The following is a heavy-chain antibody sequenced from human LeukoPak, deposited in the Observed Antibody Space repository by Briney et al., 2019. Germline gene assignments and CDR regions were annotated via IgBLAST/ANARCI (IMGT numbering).Heavy chain of an antibody. CDR3: ARGTYYLYDSSGYCDY. Sequence: SETLSLTCAVSGYSISSGYYWGWIRQPPEKGLEWIGSIYHSGSTDYNPPLKSRVTISVDTSKNQFSLKLSSVTAADTAVYYCARGTYYLYDSSGYCDYWGQGTLVTVSS. CDR2: IYHSGST. D-gene: IGHD3-22*01. J-gene: IGHJ4*02. CDR1: GYSISSGYY. V-gene: IGHV4-38-2*01.